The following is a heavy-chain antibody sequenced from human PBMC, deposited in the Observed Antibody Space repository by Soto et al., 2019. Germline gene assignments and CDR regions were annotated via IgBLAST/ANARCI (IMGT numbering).Heavy chain of an antibody. D-gene: IGHD1-26*01. CDR1: GFDFSSYG. J-gene: IGHJ6*02. CDR2: LGFDGGGR. V-gene: IGHV3-33*01. CDR3: AREPVGPDYAMDV. Sequence: QMQLVESGGSVVQPGTSLRLSYAAFGFDFSSYGMHWVRQTPGKGLEWVAVLGFDGGGRYYADSVKGRFTVSRDNSKKMLYLQMDSLRAEDTALYYCAREPVGPDYAMDVWGQGTTVTVSS.